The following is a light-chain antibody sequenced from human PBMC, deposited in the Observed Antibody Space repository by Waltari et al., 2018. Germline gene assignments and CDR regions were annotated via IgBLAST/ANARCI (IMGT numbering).Light chain of an antibody. Sequence: QSVLTQPPSASGTPGQRVTISCSGRSSNIGSNTVHWYQQVPGTAPQLLIYSNNPRPSGVPDRFSGSKSGTSASLAISGLQSEDEADYYCAAWDDSLNGLVFGGGTKLTVL. CDR1: SSNIGSNT. J-gene: IGLJ2*01. CDR2: SNN. CDR3: AAWDDSLNGLV. V-gene: IGLV1-44*01.